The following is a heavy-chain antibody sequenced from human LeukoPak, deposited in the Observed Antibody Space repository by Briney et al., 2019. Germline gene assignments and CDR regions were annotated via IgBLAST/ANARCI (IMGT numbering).Heavy chain of an antibody. CDR1: GGSFSGYY. D-gene: IGHD2-2*01. Sequence: PSETLSLTCAVYGGSFSGYYWSWIRQPPGKGLEWIGEINHSGSTNYNPSLKSRVTISVDTSKNQFSLKLSSVTAADTAVYYCARGLPTDIVVVPAAIFFDYWGQGTQVTVSS. V-gene: IGHV4-34*01. J-gene: IGHJ4*02. CDR3: ARGLPTDIVVVPAAIFFDY. CDR2: INHSGST.